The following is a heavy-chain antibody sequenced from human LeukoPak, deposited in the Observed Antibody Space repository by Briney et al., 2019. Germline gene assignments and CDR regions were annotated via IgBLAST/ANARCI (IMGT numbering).Heavy chain of an antibody. Sequence: ASVKVSCKASGYTFTGYYMHWVRQAPGQGLEWMGWINPNSGGTNYAQKFQGRVTMTRDTSISTAYMELSRLRSDATAVYYCARSYYDSSGYYYELSDYWGQGTLVTVSS. CDR2: INPNSGGT. V-gene: IGHV1-2*02. J-gene: IGHJ4*02. CDR3: ARSYYDSSGYYYELSDY. CDR1: GYTFTGYY. D-gene: IGHD3-22*01.